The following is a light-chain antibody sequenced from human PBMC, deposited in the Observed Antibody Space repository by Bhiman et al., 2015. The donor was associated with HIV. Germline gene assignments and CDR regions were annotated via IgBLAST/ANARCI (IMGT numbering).Light chain of an antibody. CDR3: QAWDSSTVV. J-gene: IGLJ2*01. V-gene: IGLV3-1*01. CDR2: QDN. CDR1: KLGNQY. Sequence: SYELTQPPSVSLSPGQTATIACSGDKLGNQYVNWYYQRPGQSPVMVIYQDNRRPSGIPERFSGSNSGNTATLTISGTQAMDEADYYCQAWDSSTVVFGGGTKLTVL.